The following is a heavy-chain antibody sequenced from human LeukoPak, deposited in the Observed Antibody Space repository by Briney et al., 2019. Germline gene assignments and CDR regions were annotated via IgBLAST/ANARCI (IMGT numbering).Heavy chain of an antibody. CDR2: IYYSGST. Sequence: SETLSLTCTVSGGSISSSSYYWGWIRQPPGKGLEWIGSIYYSGSTYYNPSLKIRVTISVDTSKNQFSLKLSSVTAADTAVYYCARTHAGGIFDIWGQGTMVTVSS. D-gene: IGHD1-26*01. J-gene: IGHJ3*02. CDR3: ARTHAGGIFDI. CDR1: GGSISSSSYY. V-gene: IGHV4-39*07.